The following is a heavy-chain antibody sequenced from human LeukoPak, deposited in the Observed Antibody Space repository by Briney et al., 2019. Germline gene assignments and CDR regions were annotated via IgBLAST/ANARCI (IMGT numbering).Heavy chain of an antibody. CDR3: AREHSGYDFPGRDYYYMDV. V-gene: IGHV3-48*01. D-gene: IGHD5-12*01. CDR1: GFTFSSYA. J-gene: IGHJ6*03. CDR2: ITGGSTTI. Sequence: GGSLRLSCAASGFTFSSYAMSWVRQAPGKGLEWVSYITGGSTTIYYADSVKGRFTISRDNAKNSLYLQMNSLRAEDTAVYYCAREHSGYDFPGRDYYYMDVWGKGTTVTVSS.